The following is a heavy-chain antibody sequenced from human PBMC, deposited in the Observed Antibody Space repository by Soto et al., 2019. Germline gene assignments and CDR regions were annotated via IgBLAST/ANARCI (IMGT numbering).Heavy chain of an antibody. CDR2: IWNHGRNE. CDR1: GFTFSYYG. CDR3: ARGPVTYYDILTGPDY. J-gene: IGHJ4*02. V-gene: IGHV3-33*01. D-gene: IGHD3-9*01. Sequence: PGGSLRLSCTTSGFTFSYYGIHWVRQAPGKGLEWVAVIWNHGRNEYYVDSVKGRFAISRDKSKNTVYLQMNSLRAEDTAVYYCARGPVTYYDILTGPDYWGQGTLVTVSS.